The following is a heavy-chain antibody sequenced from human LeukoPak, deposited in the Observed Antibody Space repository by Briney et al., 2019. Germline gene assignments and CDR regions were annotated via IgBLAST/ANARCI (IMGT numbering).Heavy chain of an antibody. CDR2: INPSGVST. D-gene: IGHD5-18*01. CDR3: ARGRVDTQPLLAY. V-gene: IGHV1-46*01. Sequence: ASVNNACKASGFIFTNFYMHCVRPAPGQRLECMAVINPSGVSTTYAQNFQGRVTMTRDTYTSTVYMELSRLRSDDTAVYYCARGRVDTQPLLAYWGEGTLATVS. CDR1: GFIFTNFY. J-gene: IGHJ4*02.